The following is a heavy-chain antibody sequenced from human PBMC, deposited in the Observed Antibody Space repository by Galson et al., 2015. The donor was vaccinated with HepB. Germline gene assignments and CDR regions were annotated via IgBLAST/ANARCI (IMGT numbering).Heavy chain of an antibody. J-gene: IGHJ3*02. CDR1: GFTFSSYA. Sequence: SLRLSCAASGFTFSSYAMSWVRQAPGKGLEWVSAISGSGGSTYYADSVKGRFTISRDNSKNTLYLQMNSLRAEDTAVYYCAKGHCTNGVCTMGAFDIWGQGTMVTVSS. CDR2: ISGSGGST. D-gene: IGHD2-8*01. CDR3: AKGHCTNGVCTMGAFDI. V-gene: IGHV3-23*01.